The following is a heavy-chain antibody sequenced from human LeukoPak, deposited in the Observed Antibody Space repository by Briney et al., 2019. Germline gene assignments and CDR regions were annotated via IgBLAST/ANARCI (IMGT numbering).Heavy chain of an antibody. Sequence: GGSLRLSCAASGFSVSSNYMSWVRQAPGKGLECVSTLYIGGSTYYADSVKGRFTISRDNSKNSLYLQMNSLRTEDTALYYCAKDMWRFGELDYDYWGQGTLVTVSS. CDR2: LYIGGST. CDR3: AKDMWRFGELDYDY. CDR1: GFSVSSNY. D-gene: IGHD3-10*01. V-gene: IGHV3-53*05. J-gene: IGHJ4*02.